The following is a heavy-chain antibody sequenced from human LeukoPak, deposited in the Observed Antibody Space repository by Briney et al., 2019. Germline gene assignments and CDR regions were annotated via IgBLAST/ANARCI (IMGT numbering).Heavy chain of an antibody. CDR2: TYYRSKWYN. CDR1: GDSVSSNSVA. V-gene: IGHV6-1*01. CDR3: ARSVGATTGPFDI. Sequence: SQTLSLTCAISGDSVSSNSVAWSWIWQSPSRGLEWLGRTYYRSKWYNDYAVSVKSRITINPDTSKNQFSLQLNSVTPEDTAVYYCARSVGATTGPFDIWGQGTMVTVSS. D-gene: IGHD1-26*01. J-gene: IGHJ3*02.